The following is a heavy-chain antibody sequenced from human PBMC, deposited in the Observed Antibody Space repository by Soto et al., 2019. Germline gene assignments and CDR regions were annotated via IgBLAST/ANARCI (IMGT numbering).Heavy chain of an antibody. CDR1: GFTFSSYA. D-gene: IGHD3-16*01. CDR2: ISGSGGST. Sequence: EVQLLESGGGLVQPGGSLRLSCAASGFTFSSYAMSWVRQAPGKGLEWVSAISGSGGSTYYADSVKGRFTISRDNSKNTLYLQMNSLRAEDTAVYYCATHVWGGSNYYYYGMDVWGQGTTVTVSS. CDR3: ATHVWGGSNYYYYGMDV. V-gene: IGHV3-23*01. J-gene: IGHJ6*02.